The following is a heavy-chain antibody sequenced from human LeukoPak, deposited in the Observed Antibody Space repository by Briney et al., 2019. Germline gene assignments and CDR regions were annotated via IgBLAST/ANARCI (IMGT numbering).Heavy chain of an antibody. CDR3: ARTRRQKQVLLWFRETHNWFDP. CDR1: GYTFTSYD. Sequence: ASVKVSCKASGYTFTSYDINWVRQATGQGLEGVGWMNPNSGNTGYAQKFQGRVTMTRNTSISTAYMELSSLRSEDTAVYYCARTRRQKQVLLWFRETHNWFDPWGQGTLVTVSS. CDR2: MNPNSGNT. D-gene: IGHD3-10*01. J-gene: IGHJ5*02. V-gene: IGHV1-8*01.